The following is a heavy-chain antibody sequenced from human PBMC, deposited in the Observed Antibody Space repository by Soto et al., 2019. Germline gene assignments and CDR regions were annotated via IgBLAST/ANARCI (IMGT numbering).Heavy chain of an antibody. J-gene: IGHJ3*02. D-gene: IGHD3-9*01. CDR3: ARALILTGYYIHDAFDI. CDR1: GCSVSSGNYY. Sequence: PSETLSLTCTFSGCSVSSGNYYWNWIRQPPGKGLEWIGYIYYSGSTNYNPSLKSRVTISVDTSKNQFSLKLSSVTAADTAVYYCARALILTGYYIHDAFDIWGQGTMVTVSS. V-gene: IGHV4-61*01. CDR2: IYYSGST.